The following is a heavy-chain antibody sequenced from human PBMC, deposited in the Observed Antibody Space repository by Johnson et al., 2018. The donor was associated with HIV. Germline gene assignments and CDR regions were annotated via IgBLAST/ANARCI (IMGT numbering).Heavy chain of an antibody. CDR2: IKSKTDGGTT. Sequence: VQLVESGGGLVKPGGSLRLSCAASGFTFSNAWMSWVRQAPGKGLEWVGRIKSKTDGGTTDYAAPVKGRFTISRDDSKNTLYLQMNSLRAEDTAVYYCARGGIRGYSYGPGAFDIWGQGTMVTVSS. J-gene: IGHJ3*02. V-gene: IGHV3-15*01. D-gene: IGHD5-18*01. CDR1: GFTFSNAW. CDR3: ARGGIRGYSYGPGAFDI.